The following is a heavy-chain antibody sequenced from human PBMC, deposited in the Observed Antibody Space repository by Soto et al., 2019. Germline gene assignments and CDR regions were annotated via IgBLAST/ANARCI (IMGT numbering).Heavy chain of an antibody. CDR2: LTGSGDNT. CDR3: ARGKGYSYGYGSAFDI. V-gene: IGHV3-23*01. Sequence: GGSLRLSCAASGFTFSSYAMSWVRQAPGKGLEWVSSLTGSGDNTYYADSVKGRFTISRDNSKNTLYLQMNSLRAEDTAVYYCARGKGYSYGYGSAFDIWGQGTMVTVSS. D-gene: IGHD5-18*01. CDR1: GFTFSSYA. J-gene: IGHJ3*02.